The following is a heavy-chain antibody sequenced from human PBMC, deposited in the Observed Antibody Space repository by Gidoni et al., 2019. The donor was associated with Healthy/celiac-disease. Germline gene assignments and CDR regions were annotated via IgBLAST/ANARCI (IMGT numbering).Heavy chain of an antibody. CDR1: GFTFSTDW. J-gene: IGHJ5*02. CDR2: IKSKTDGGTT. Sequence: EVQLVESGGGLVKPGGSLRLSCAASGFTFSTDWVSWCRKAPGKGLEWVGRIKSKTDGGTTDYAAPVKGRCTISRDDSKNTLYLKMNSLKTEDTAVYYCTTDTTVTPKGNWFDPWGQGTLVTVSS. CDR3: TTDTTVTPKGNWFDP. D-gene: IGHD4-17*01. V-gene: IGHV3-15*01.